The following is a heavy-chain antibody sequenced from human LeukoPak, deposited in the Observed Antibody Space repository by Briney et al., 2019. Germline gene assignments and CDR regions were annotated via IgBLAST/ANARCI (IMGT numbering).Heavy chain of an antibody. D-gene: IGHD4-23*01. CDR3: ARGVPGAYGGGAFDI. Sequence: GGSLRLSCSASGFTFSSYAMHWVRQAPGKGLEYVSAISSNGGSTYYADSVKGRFTISRDNSKNTLYLQMNSLRAEDTAVFYCARGVPGAYGGGAFDIWGQGTKVTVSS. CDR2: ISSNGGST. CDR1: GFTFSSYA. V-gene: IGHV3-64*04. J-gene: IGHJ3*02.